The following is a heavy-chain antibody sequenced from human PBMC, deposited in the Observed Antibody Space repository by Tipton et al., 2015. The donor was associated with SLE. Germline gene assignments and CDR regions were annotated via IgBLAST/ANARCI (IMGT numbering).Heavy chain of an antibody. D-gene: IGHD6-13*01. V-gene: IGHV3-23*01. CDR3: ARGGGQQLVLGGR. CDR1: GFTFSSYA. CDR2: ISGGGGST. Sequence: SLRLSCTASGFTFSSYAMTWVRQAPGKGLEWVSTISGGGGSTYYVDSVKGRFTISRDNAKNSLYLQMNSLRAEDTAVYYCARGGGQQLVLGGRRGQGTLVTVSS. J-gene: IGHJ4*02.